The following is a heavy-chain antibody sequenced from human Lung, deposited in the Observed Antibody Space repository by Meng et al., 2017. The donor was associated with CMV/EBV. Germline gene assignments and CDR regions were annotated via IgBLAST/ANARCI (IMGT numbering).Heavy chain of an antibody. CDR1: GGSIGSSNW. CDR2: IYHSGST. V-gene: IGHV4-4*02. CDR3: ARVGQWLPIDY. Sequence: GRLRGGGAGSVNPSGTPSLPRAVSGGSIGSSNWWSWVRQPPGKGLEWIGEIYHSGSTNYNPSLKSRVTISVDKSKNQFSLNLSSVTAADTAVYYCARVGQWLPIDYWGQGTLVTVSS. J-gene: IGHJ4*02. D-gene: IGHD6-19*01.